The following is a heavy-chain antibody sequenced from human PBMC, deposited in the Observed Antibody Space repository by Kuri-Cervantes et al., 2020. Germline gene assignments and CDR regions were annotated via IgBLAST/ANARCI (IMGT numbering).Heavy chain of an antibody. J-gene: IGHJ4*02. CDR3: ARALSSNYYDSSGYYY. V-gene: IGHV4-59*08. CDR2: VFYTGRT. Sequence: SETLSLTCTVSGVSISSYHWTWIRQPPGKGLEWIGYVFYTGRTNYNPSLKSRVTISVDTSKNQFSLKLSSVTAADTAVYYCARALSSNYYDSSGYYYWGQGTLVTVSS. D-gene: IGHD3-22*01. CDR1: GVSISSYH.